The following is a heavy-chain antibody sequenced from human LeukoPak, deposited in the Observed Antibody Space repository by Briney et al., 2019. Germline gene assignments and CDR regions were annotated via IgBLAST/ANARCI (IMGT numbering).Heavy chain of an antibody. J-gene: IGHJ5*02. CDR3: ARDKDTMVRGDWFDP. Sequence: GGSLRLSCAASRFTFNNYDMHWVRQAPGKGLEWVAVISYDGSNKYYADSVKGRFTISRDNSKNTLYLQMNSLRSEDTAVYYCARDKDTMVRGDWFDPWGQGTLVTVSS. CDR2: ISYDGSNK. CDR1: RFTFNNYD. D-gene: IGHD3-10*01. V-gene: IGHV3-30*19.